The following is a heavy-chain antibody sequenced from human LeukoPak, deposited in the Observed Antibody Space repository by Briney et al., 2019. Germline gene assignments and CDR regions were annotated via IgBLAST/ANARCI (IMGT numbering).Heavy chain of an antibody. CDR2: IYYSGST. D-gene: IGHD3-9*01. Sequence: SETLSLTCTVSGGSISSYYWSWIRQPPGKGLEWNGYIYYSGSTNYNPSLKSRVTTSVDTSKYQFSLKLSSVTAADTAVYYCARHSWNDILTGYYMADYYYYGMDVWGQGTTVTVSS. J-gene: IGHJ6*02. V-gene: IGHV4-59*08. CDR3: ARHSWNDILTGYYMADYYYYGMDV. CDR1: GGSISSYY.